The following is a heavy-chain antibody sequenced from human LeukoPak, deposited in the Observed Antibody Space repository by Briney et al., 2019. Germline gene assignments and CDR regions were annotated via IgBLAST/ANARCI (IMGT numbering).Heavy chain of an antibody. CDR1: GFTFSSVW. J-gene: IGHJ5*01. Sequence: GGSLRLSCTASGFTFSSVWMTWVRQAPGKGLEWVANIKRDGNEKNYVDSVRGRFSISRDNAKNSLYLQMGSLRAEDTAVYYCAKEGAYPIITYDSWGQGALVTVSS. V-gene: IGHV3-7*01. D-gene: IGHD3-10*01. CDR3: AKEGAYPIITYDS. CDR2: IKRDGNEK.